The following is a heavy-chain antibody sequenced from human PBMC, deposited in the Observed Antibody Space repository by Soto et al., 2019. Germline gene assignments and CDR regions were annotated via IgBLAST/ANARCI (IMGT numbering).Heavy chain of an antibody. J-gene: IGHJ4*02. D-gene: IGHD6-13*01. CDR1: GCPINSGCLY. CDR3: ARGYRQSGYSSSWVFDY. V-gene: IGHV4-31*03. Sequence: QVQLDESGPGLVKPSQTLSLICTVSGCPINSGCLYWNWIPQPPGEGLEWVGYIYYSGSTYYNPFLRSRVTISADTSENQFSLKLSSVTAADTAVYFCARGYRQSGYSSSWVFDYWGQGTLVNVSS. CDR2: IYYSGST.